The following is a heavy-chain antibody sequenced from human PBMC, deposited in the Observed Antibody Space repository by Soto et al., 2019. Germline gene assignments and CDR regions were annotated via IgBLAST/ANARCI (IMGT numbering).Heavy chain of an antibody. CDR1: GFTLSSYW. CDR2: INSDGSTT. D-gene: IGHD3-10*01. Sequence: PGGSLRLSCAASGFTLSSYWMHWVRQAPGKGLVWVSRINSDGSTTSHADSVKGRFTISRDNAKKSLYLQMNNLRVEDTAVYYCARRGVPYGMDVWGQGTTVTVSS. V-gene: IGHV3-74*01. CDR3: ARRGVPYGMDV. J-gene: IGHJ6*02.